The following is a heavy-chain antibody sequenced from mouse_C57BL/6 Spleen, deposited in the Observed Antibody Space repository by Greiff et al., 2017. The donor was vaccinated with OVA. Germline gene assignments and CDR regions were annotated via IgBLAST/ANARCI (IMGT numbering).Heavy chain of an antibody. V-gene: IGHV5-17*01. D-gene: IGHD1-1*01. Sequence: EVKLMESGGGLVKPGGSLKLSCAASGFTFSDYGMHWVRQAPEKGLEWVAYISSGSSTIYYADTVKGRFTISRDNAKNTLFLQMTSLRSEDTAMYYCARNYGSSIFAYWGQGTLVTVSA. CDR2: ISSGSSTI. CDR1: GFTFSDYG. CDR3: ARNYGSSIFAY. J-gene: IGHJ3*01.